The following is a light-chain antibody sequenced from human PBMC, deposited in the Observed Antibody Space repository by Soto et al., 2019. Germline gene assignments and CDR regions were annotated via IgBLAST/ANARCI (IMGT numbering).Light chain of an antibody. CDR2: GAS. J-gene: IGKJ5*01. CDR3: QQYHSWPT. Sequence: EIVMTQSPATLSVSPGERATLSFRASQSVSTNLAWYQQNPGQAPRLLISGASTRATAVPARFSGSGSGTEFTLTISSLQSEDFALYYCQQYHSWPTFGQGTRLEI. CDR1: QSVSTN. V-gene: IGKV3-15*01.